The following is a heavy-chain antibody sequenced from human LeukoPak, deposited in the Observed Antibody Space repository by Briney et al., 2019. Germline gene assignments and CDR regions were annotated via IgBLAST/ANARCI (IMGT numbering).Heavy chain of an antibody. CDR2: IIPILGIA. V-gene: IGHV1-69*04. CDR3: ARGIGSSGYYHAEYFQH. D-gene: IGHD3-22*01. CDR1: GGTFSSYA. Sequence: SVKVSCEASGGTFSSYAISWVRQAPGQGLEWMGRIIPILGIANYAQKFQGRVTITADKSTSTAYMELSSLRSEDTAVYYCARGIGSSGYYHAEYFQHWGQGTLVTVSS. J-gene: IGHJ1*01.